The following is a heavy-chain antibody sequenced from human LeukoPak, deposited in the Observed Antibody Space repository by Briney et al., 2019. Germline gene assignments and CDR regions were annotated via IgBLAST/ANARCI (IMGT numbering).Heavy chain of an antibody. V-gene: IGHV4-59*01. J-gene: IGHJ3*02. CDR2: IHYSGST. Sequence: SETLSLTCTVSGGSISSYYWSWIRQPPGKGLEWIGYIHYSGSTNYNPSLKSRVTISVDTSKNQFSLKLSSVTAADTAVYYCARDFRDAFDIWGQGTMVTVSS. CDR1: GGSISSYY. CDR3: ARDFRDAFDI.